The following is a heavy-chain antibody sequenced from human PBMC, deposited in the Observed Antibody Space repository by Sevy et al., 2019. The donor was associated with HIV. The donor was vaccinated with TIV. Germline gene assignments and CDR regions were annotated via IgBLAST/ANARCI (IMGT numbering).Heavy chain of an antibody. J-gene: IGHJ4*02. CDR1: ASTFSSYA. CDR3: AKQSDY. CDR2: ISRVGDNT. Sequence: GGSLRLSCEVPASTFSSYAMSWVRQAPGKGLEWVSAISRVGDNTYYADSVKGRFTISRDNSKNTLYLQMNSLRGDDTAVYYGAKQSDYWGRGTLVTVSS. V-gene: IGHV3-23*01.